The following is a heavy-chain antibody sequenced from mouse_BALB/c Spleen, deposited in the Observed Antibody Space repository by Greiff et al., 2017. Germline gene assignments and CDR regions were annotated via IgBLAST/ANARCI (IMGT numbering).Heavy chain of an antibody. CDR3: ARFYDGYPDC. CDR2: ISYSGST. D-gene: IGHD2-3*01. V-gene: IGHV3-2*02. CDR1: GYSITSDYA. J-gene: IGHJ2*01. Sequence: EVQLQQSGPGLVKPSQSLSLTCTVTGYSITSDYAWNWIRQFPGNKLEWMGYISYSGSTSYNPSLKSRISITRDTSKNQFFLQLNSVTTEDTATYYCARFYDGYPDCWGQGTTLTVSS.